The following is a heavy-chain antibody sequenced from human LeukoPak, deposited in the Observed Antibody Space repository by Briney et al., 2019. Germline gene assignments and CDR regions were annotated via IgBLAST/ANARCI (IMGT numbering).Heavy chain of an antibody. CDR1: GYTLTGYY. Sequence: GASVKVSCKASGYTLTGYYMHWVRPAPGQGLEWVGRINPNSGGTNNAQKFQGRVTMTRDTSISTAYMELSRLRSDDTAVYYCARVSTVTRRTGFDAFDIWGQGTMVTVSS. D-gene: IGHD4-17*01. V-gene: IGHV1-2*06. CDR3: ARVSTVTRRTGFDAFDI. J-gene: IGHJ3*02. CDR2: INPNSGGT.